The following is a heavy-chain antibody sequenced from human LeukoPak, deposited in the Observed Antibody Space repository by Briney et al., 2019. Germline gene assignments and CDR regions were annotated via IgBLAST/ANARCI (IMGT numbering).Heavy chain of an antibody. D-gene: IGHD3/OR15-3a*01. J-gene: IGHJ6*02. Sequence: PGGSLRLSCAASGFTFSSYWMHWVRQAPGKGLVWVSRINSDGSSTSYADSVKGRFTISRDNAKNTLYLQMNSLRAEDTAVYYCAKPRGLDYYYGMDVWGQGTTVTVSS. CDR1: GFTFSSYW. CDR3: AKPRGLDYYYGMDV. CDR2: INSDGSST. V-gene: IGHV3-74*01.